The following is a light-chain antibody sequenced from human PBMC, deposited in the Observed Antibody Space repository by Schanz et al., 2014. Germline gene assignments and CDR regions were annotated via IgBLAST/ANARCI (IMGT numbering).Light chain of an antibody. CDR2: AAS. V-gene: IGKV1-9*01. J-gene: IGKJ5*01. Sequence: IQLTQPPSSLSASVGDRVTITCRASQGISSYLAWYQQKPGKVPKLLIYAASTLQSGVPPRFTGGGSGTDFTLTISSLQQEGCASCDCQQLKNYPPITFGQGTRRQSK. CDR3: QQLKNYPPIT. CDR1: QGISSY.